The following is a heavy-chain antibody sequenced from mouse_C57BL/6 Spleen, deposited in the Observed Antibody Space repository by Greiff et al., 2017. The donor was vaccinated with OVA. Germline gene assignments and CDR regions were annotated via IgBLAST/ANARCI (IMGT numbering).Heavy chain of an antibody. CDR2: IDPETGGT. J-gene: IGHJ3*01. V-gene: IGHV1-15*01. CDR3: TIYGYDAFLWFAY. Sequence: QVQLQQSGAELVRPGASVTLSCKASGYTFTDYEMHWVKQTPVHGLEWIGAIDPETGGTAYNQKFKGKAILTADKSSSTAYMELRSLTSEDSAFYYCTIYGYDAFLWFAYWGQGALVTVSA. CDR1: GYTFTDYE. D-gene: IGHD2-2*01.